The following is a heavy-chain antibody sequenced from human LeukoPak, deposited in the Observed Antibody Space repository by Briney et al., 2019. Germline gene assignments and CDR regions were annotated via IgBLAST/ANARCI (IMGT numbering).Heavy chain of an antibody. CDR2: INPNSGGT. Sequence: ASVKVSCKASAYTLTRYGINWVRLSPGQGLEWMGWINPNSGGTNYAQKFQGRVTMTRDTSISTAYMELSRLRSDDTAVYYCATYCSGGSCYPGDVDYWGQGTLVTVSS. V-gene: IGHV1-2*02. J-gene: IGHJ4*02. CDR1: AYTLTRYG. CDR3: ATYCSGGSCYPGDVDY. D-gene: IGHD2-15*01.